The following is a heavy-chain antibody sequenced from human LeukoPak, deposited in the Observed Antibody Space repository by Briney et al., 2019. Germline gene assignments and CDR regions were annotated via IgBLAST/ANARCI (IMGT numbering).Heavy chain of an antibody. Sequence: PGRSLRLSCAASGFTFSSYGMHWVRQAPGKGLEWVAVISYDGNNKYYAGSVKGRFSISRDNSKNTLYLQMNSLRAEDTAVYFCASTTMDYLDAFDLWGQGAMVIVSS. CDR1: GFTFSSYG. V-gene: IGHV3-30*03. CDR3: ASTTMDYLDAFDL. J-gene: IGHJ3*01. CDR2: ISYDGNNK. D-gene: IGHD5-18*01.